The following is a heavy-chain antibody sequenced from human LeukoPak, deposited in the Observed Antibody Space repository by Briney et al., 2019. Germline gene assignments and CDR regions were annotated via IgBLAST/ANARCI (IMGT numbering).Heavy chain of an antibody. CDR1: GFTFSSYS. Sequence: PGGSLRLSCAASGFTFSSYSMNWVRQAPGKGLEWVSSISSSSSYIYYADSVKGRFTISRDNAKNSLYPQMNSLRAEDTAVYYCARGGIDCSSTSCYFDYWGQGTLVTVSS. D-gene: IGHD2-2*01. CDR3: ARGGIDCSSTSCYFDY. V-gene: IGHV3-21*01. CDR2: ISSSSSYI. J-gene: IGHJ4*02.